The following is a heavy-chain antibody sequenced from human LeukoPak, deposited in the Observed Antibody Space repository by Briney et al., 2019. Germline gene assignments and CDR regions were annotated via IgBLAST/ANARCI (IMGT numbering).Heavy chain of an antibody. Sequence: GGSLRLSCAASGFTVSNNYMGWVRQAPGKGLEWVSIIYSGGSTYYADSVKGRFTISRDNSKNTLYLQMNSLRAEDTAVYYCARDYPFDAFDIWGQGTMVTVSS. V-gene: IGHV3-66*01. CDR2: IYSGGST. J-gene: IGHJ3*02. CDR3: ARDYPFDAFDI. CDR1: GFTVSNNY.